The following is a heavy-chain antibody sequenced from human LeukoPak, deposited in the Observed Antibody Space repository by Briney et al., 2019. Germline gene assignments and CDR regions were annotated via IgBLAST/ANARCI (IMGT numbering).Heavy chain of an antibody. V-gene: IGHV3-23*01. J-gene: IGHJ4*02. CDR2: ISDSGSIT. D-gene: IGHD6-19*01. CDR3: AKDARRTSGWYFFDY. Sequence: GGSLSLFCAASGFAFSSQAMGWVRQAPGKGLEWVSVISDSGSITYYADSVKGRFTIFRDNSKNTLFLQMNSLRAEDTAVYYCAKDARRTSGWYFFDYWGQGTLVTVSS. CDR1: GFAFSSQA.